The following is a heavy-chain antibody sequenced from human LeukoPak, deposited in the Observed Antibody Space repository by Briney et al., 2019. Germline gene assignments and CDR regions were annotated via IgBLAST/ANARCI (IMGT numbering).Heavy chain of an antibody. CDR2: IYYSGST. CDR3: ARDGVPAARASWFDP. D-gene: IGHD2-2*01. Sequence: SQTLSLTCTVSGGSISSGGYYWSWIHQHPGKGLEWIGYIYYSGSTYYNPSLKSRVTISVDTSKNQFSLKLSSVTAADTAVYYCARDGVPAARASWFDPWGQGTLVTVSS. J-gene: IGHJ5*02. CDR1: GGSISSGGYY. V-gene: IGHV4-31*03.